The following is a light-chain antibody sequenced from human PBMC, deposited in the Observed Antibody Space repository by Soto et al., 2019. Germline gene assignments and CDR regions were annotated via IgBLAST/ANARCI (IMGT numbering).Light chain of an antibody. J-gene: IGLJ3*02. Sequence: QSVLTQPPSASGTPGQRVTISCSGSSSNIGSNYVYWYQQLPGTAPKLLTYRNNQRPSGVPDRFSGSKSGTSASLAISGLRSEDEANYYCAAWDDSLSGVVFCGGTKHTVL. V-gene: IGLV1-47*01. CDR2: RNN. CDR3: AAWDDSLSGVV. CDR1: SSNIGSNY.